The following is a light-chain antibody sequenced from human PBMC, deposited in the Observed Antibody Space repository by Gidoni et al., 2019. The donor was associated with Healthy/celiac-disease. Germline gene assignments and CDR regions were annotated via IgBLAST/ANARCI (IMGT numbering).Light chain of an antibody. J-gene: IGKJ4*01. CDR2: AAS. Sequence: HRVTITCRASQSISSYLNWYQQKPGKAPKLLIYAASSLQSGVPSRFSGSGSGTDFTLTISSLQPEDFATYYCQQSYSTLLTFGGGTKVEIK. V-gene: IGKV1-39*01. CDR1: QSISSY. CDR3: QQSYSTLLT.